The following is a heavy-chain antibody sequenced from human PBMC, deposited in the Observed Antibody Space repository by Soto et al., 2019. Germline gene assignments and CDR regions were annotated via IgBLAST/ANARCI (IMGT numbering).Heavy chain of an antibody. CDR2: IRSKAYGGTT. Sequence: GGSLRLSCTASGFTFGDYAMSWFRQAPGKGLEWVGFIRSKAYGGTTEYAASVKGRFTISRDDSKSIAHLQMNSLKTEDTAVYYCTKPRGGNSFDAFDIWGQGTMVTVSS. CDR1: GFTFGDYA. D-gene: IGHD2-21*02. CDR3: TKPRGGNSFDAFDI. V-gene: IGHV3-49*03. J-gene: IGHJ3*02.